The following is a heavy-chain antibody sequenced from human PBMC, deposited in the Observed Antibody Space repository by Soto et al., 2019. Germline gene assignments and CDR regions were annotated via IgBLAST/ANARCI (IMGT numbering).Heavy chain of an antibody. CDR1: GFTFSSYA. Sequence: EVQLLESGGGLVQPGGSLRLSCAASGFTFSSYAMSWVRQAPGKGLEWVSAISGSGGSTYYADSVKGRFTISRDNSKNTLYLQMNSLRAEDTAVYYGAKDGGYSYGYSPRYYYGMDVWGQGTTVTVSS. V-gene: IGHV3-23*01. D-gene: IGHD5-18*01. CDR3: AKDGGYSYGYSPRYYYGMDV. CDR2: ISGSGGST. J-gene: IGHJ6*02.